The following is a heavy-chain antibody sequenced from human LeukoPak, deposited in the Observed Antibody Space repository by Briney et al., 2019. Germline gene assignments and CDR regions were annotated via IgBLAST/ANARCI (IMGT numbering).Heavy chain of an antibody. V-gene: IGHV3-11*04. J-gene: IGHJ3*02. CDR2: ISYSGDTI. Sequence: PGGSLRLSCAASEFTFSDYYMSWIRQAPGKGLEWVSYISYSGDTIYYADSVKGRFTVSRDDAKNSLFLQMNSLRAEDTAVYYCARDHSPSSAGGDAFDIWGQGTVVTVSS. D-gene: IGHD3-22*01. CDR3: ARDHSPSSAGGDAFDI. CDR1: EFTFSDYY.